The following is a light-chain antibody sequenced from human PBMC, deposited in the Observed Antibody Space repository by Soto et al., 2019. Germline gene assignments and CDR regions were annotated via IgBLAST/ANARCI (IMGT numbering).Light chain of an antibody. Sequence: EIVMTQSPATLSVSPGERATLSCRSSQSVSSNVAWYQQKPGQAPRLLIYGASTRATGIPDSFSGSRSGTEFTLNISRLQSEDVAVYYCQQYNNWPALTFGGGTKVEIK. V-gene: IGKV3-15*01. CDR2: GAS. J-gene: IGKJ4*01. CDR1: QSVSSN. CDR3: QQYNNWPALT.